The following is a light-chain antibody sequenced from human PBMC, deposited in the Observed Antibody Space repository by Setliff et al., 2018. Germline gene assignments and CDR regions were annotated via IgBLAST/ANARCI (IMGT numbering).Light chain of an antibody. CDR3: AVWDDNLNGPL. CDR1: SSNIXGNT. J-gene: IGLJ2*01. CDR2: XXN. Sequence: QSVLAQPPSASGTPGQRVTISCSGSSSNIXGNTXXXXXXXXXXXXXXLIXXXNQLPSGVPDRFSGSKSGTSASLAISGLQSEDEADYYCAVWDDNLNGPLFGGGTKVTVL. V-gene: IGLV1-44*01.